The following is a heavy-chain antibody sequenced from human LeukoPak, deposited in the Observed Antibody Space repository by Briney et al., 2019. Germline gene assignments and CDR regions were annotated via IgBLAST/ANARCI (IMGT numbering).Heavy chain of an antibody. CDR3: AKGVQWAVPGSCLDS. D-gene: IGHD6-19*01. CDR1: GFMFNNYA. CDR2: ISGTGGST. V-gene: IGHV3-23*01. J-gene: IGHJ4*02. Sequence: GGSLRLSCPASGFMFNNYAMIWVRQAPGKGLEWVSGISGTGGSTFYADSVKGRFRISRDNSKNTLYLQMNGLRVDDTAVYYCAKGVQWAVPGSCLDSWGLGTLVTVSS.